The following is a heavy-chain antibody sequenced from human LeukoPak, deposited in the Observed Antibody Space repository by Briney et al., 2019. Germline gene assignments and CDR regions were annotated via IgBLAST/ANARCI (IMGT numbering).Heavy chain of an antibody. CDR1: GFTFTTYG. Sequence: GGSLRLSCSASGFTFTTYGMNWVRQASGKGLEWVSGIGGSGTRTYYADSVKGRFTISRDNSKNTLYLQMNSLRDEDTAAYYCAKDSGWILFDDWGQGTLVTVSS. J-gene: IGHJ4*02. CDR3: AKDSGWILFDD. D-gene: IGHD2-2*03. CDR2: IGGSGTRT. V-gene: IGHV3-23*01.